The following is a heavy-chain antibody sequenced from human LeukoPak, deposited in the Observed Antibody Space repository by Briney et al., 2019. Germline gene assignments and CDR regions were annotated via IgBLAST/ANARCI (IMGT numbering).Heavy chain of an antibody. V-gene: IGHV3-30-3*01. CDR3: ARDSSAYYDSSGYYDY. Sequence: GGSLRLSCAASRFTFSSYAMHWVRQAPGKGLEWVAVISYDGSNKYYADFVKGRFTISRDNSKNTLYLQMNSLRAEDTAVYYCARDSSAYYDSSGYYDYWGQGTLVTVSS. CDR2: ISYDGSNK. D-gene: IGHD3-22*01. J-gene: IGHJ4*02. CDR1: RFTFSSYA.